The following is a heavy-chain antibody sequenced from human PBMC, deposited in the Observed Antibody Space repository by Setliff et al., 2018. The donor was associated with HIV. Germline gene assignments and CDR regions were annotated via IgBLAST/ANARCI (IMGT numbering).Heavy chain of an antibody. D-gene: IGHD6-13*01. J-gene: IGHJ4*02. CDR1: GDTFTTYA. CDR3: AIGSSNWPHRPNNYYFDY. CDR2: INAGNGDT. Sequence: GASVKVSCKASGDTFTTYALHWVRQAPGQRLEWMGWINAGNGDTKSSQTFQGRVTITRDTSASTAYMELSSLRSEDTGVYYCAIGSSNWPHRPNNYYFDYWGQGTPVTVS. V-gene: IGHV1-3*01.